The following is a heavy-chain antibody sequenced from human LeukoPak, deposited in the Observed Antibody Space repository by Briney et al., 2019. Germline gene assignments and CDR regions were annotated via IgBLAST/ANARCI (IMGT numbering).Heavy chain of an antibody. J-gene: IGHJ3*02. V-gene: IGHV5-51*01. CDR2: IYPGDSKT. CDR3: ARRGWLQADNAFDI. CDR1: GYTFSTYW. Sequence: GESLKISCEAFGYTFSTYWVGWVRQVPGKGLEWMGLIYPGDSKTKYSPSFEGQITISTDKTINTAYLQWSSLQASETAVYYCARRGWLQADNAFDIWGQGTMVTVSS. D-gene: IGHD5-24*01.